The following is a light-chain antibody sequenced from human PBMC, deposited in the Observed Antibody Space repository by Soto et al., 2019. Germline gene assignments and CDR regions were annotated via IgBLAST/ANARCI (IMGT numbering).Light chain of an antibody. V-gene: IGKV3-20*01. Sequence: EIVMTQSPATLSVSPGERATLSCRASQIVSSNLAWYQQKPGQAPRLLIYDASSRATGIPDRFSGGESGTDFTLTISRLEPEDFAVYYCQQFSSYPLTFGGGTKVDIK. CDR2: DAS. CDR1: QIVSSN. CDR3: QQFSSYPLT. J-gene: IGKJ4*01.